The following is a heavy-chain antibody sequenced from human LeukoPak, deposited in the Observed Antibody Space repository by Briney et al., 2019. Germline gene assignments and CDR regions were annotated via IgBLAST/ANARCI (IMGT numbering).Heavy chain of an antibody. Sequence: GGSLGLSLAASEFPFVDYTLHGFRKVPGKGREGSSLISWDGGSTYYADSVKGRFTISRDNSKNSLYLQMNSLRTEDTALYYCAKDIGTIFGVVIDAFDIWGQGTMVTVSS. CDR3: AKDIGTIFGVVIDAFDI. D-gene: IGHD3-3*01. CDR1: EFPFVDYT. J-gene: IGHJ3*02. CDR2: ISWDGGST. V-gene: IGHV3-43*01.